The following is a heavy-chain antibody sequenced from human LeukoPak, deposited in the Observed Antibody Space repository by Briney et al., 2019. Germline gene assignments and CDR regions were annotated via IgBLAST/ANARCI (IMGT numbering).Heavy chain of an antibody. CDR3: ARVGGDYGDYDY. J-gene: IGHJ4*02. D-gene: IGHD4-17*01. V-gene: IGHV4-61*02. CDR1: GGSISSGSYY. Sequence: SETLSLTCTVSGGSISSGSYYWSWIRQPAGKGLEWIGRIYTSGSTNYNPSLKSRVTMSVDTSKNLFSLKVRSVTAADTAVYYCARVGGDYGDYDYWGQGTLGTVSS. CDR2: IYTSGST.